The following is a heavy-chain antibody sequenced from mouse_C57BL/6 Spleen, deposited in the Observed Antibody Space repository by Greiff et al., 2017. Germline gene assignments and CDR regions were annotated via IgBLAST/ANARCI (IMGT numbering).Heavy chain of an antibody. CDR3: ARGRRYYAMDY. Sequence: VQLQQPGAELVRPGSSVKLSCKASGYTFTSYWMHWVKQRPIQGLEWIGNIDPSDSETHYNQKFKDKATLTVDKSSSTAYMQLSSLTSEDSAVYYCARGRRYYAMDYWGQGTSVTVSS. V-gene: IGHV1-52*01. CDR2: IDPSDSET. CDR1: GYTFTSYW. J-gene: IGHJ4*01.